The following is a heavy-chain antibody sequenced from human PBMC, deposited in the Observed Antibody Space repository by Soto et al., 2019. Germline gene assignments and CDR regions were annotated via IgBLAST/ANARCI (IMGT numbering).Heavy chain of an antibody. D-gene: IGHD2-2*01. J-gene: IGHJ5*02. V-gene: IGHV4-31*03. CDR2: IYYSGTT. CDR1: GGSISSGGYY. CDR3: ARGSSTSNYWFDP. Sequence: PSETLSLTCTVSGGSISSGGYYWSWIRQHPGKGLEWIGYIYYSGTTYYTPSLKSRVTISTDTSKNQVSLKLSSVTAADTAVYYCARGSSTSNYWFDPWGQGTLVTVS.